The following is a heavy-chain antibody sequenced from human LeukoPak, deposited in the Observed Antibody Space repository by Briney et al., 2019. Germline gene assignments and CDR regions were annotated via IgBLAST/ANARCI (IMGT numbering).Heavy chain of an antibody. CDR2: ISYDGNKR. CDR3: AKDAAYYDILTGYYKGDYYYYRDA. D-gene: IGHD3-9*01. J-gene: IGHJ6*03. V-gene: IGHV3-30*18. Sequence: GGSLRLSCAASGFTFSSYSMNWVRQAPGKGLEWVAVISYDGNKRYYVDSVKGRFTISRDNSKNTLYLQMNSLRAENTAVYYCAKDAAYYDILTGYYKGDYYYYRDAWGKGATVTISS. CDR1: GFTFSSYS.